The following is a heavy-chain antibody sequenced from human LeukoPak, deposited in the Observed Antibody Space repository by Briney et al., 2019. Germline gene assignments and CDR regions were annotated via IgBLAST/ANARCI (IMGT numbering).Heavy chain of an antibody. J-gene: IGHJ3*02. CDR1: GGSISSYY. CDR2: IYYSGST. V-gene: IGHV4-59*01. D-gene: IGHD5-24*01. CDR3: ARVAERWLQLVGAFDI. Sequence: PSETLSLTCTVSGGSISSYYWSWIRQPPGKGLEWIGYIYYSGSTNYNPSLKSRVTISVDTSKNQFSLKLSSVTAADTAVYYCARVAERWLQLVGAFDIWGQGTMVTVSS.